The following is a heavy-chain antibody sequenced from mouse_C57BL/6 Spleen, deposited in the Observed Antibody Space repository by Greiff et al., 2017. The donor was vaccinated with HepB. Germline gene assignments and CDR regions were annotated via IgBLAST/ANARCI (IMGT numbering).Heavy chain of an antibody. CDR1: GFSLTSYG. J-gene: IGHJ4*01. CDR3: ARRSTVNYAMDY. D-gene: IGHD1-1*01. CDR2: IWSDGST. V-gene: IGHV2-6*03. Sequence: VKLMESGPGLVAPSQSLSITCTVSGFSLTSYGVHWVRQPPGKGLEWLVVIWSDGSTTYNSALKSRLSISKDNSKSQVFLKMTSLQTDDTAMYYGARRSTVNYAMDYWGQGTSVTVSS.